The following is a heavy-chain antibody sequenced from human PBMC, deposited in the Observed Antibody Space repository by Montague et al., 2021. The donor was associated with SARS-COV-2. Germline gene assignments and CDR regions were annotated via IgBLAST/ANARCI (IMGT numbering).Heavy chain of an antibody. D-gene: IGHD7-27*01. V-gene: IGHV4-4*02. Sequence: SETLSLTCAVSGISITNRNWWSWVRQPPGKGLELLGEIYSSGNTHYDPSLQGQATMSLDKSNNQVLLSLTSVTAADTAIYYCGTGLYWYFDLWGHGTLVTVSS. CDR2: IYSSGNT. J-gene: IGHJ2*01. CDR3: GTGLYWYFDL. CDR1: GISITNRNW.